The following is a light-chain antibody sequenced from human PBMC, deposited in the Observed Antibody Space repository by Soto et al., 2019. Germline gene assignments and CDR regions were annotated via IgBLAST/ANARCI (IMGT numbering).Light chain of an antibody. CDR1: SSNIRGSD. Sequence: QSVLTQPPSASGTPGQRITISCSGSSSNIRGSDVYWYQQLPGTAPKLLIRKNNQRPSGVPDRFSGSKSGTSASLAISGLRSEDEADYYCAAWDGNLSGYVFGAGTKVTVL. CDR2: KNN. CDR3: AAWDGNLSGYV. V-gene: IGLV1-47*01. J-gene: IGLJ1*01.